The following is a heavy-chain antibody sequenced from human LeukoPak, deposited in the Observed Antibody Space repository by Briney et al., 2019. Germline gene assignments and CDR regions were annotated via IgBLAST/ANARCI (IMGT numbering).Heavy chain of an antibody. CDR3: ATGRLGARSLDY. CDR1: GFTFSSYW. CDR2: FDPEDGET. V-gene: IGHV1-24*01. Sequence: GGSLRLSCAASGFTFSSYWMSWVRQAPGKGLEWMGGFDPEDGETIYAQKFQGRVTMTEDTSTDTAYMELSSLRSEDTAVYYCATGRLGARSLDYWGQGTLVTVSS. J-gene: IGHJ4*02. D-gene: IGHD1-26*01.